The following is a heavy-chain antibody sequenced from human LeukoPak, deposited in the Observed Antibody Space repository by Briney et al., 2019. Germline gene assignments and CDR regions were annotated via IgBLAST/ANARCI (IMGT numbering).Heavy chain of an antibody. Sequence: GGSLRLSCAASGFTFSSYGMHWVRQAPGKGLEWVAVIWYDGSNKYYADSVKGRFTISRDNSKNTLYLQMNSLRAEDTAVYYCAREIHSSSSDYFDYWSQGTLVTVSS. V-gene: IGHV3-33*01. J-gene: IGHJ4*02. CDR3: AREIHSSSSDYFDY. CDR1: GFTFSSYG. CDR2: IWYDGSNK. D-gene: IGHD6-6*01.